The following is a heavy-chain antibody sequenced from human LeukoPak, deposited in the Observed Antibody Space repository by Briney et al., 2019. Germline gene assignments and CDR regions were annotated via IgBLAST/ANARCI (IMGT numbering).Heavy chain of an antibody. CDR3: ARGVAAAEYYYYHMDV. V-gene: IGHV1-8*01. CDR2: MNPNSGNT. D-gene: IGHD6-13*01. CDR1: GYTFTSYD. Sequence: ASVKVSCKASGYTFTSYDINWVRQATGQGLEWMGWMNPNSGNTGYAQKFQGRVTMTRNTSISTAYMELSSLRSEDTAVYYCARGVAAAEYYYYHMDVWGKGTTVTISS. J-gene: IGHJ6*03.